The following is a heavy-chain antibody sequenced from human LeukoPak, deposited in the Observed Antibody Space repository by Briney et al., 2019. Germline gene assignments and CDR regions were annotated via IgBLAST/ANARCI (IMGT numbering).Heavy chain of an antibody. J-gene: IGHJ6*03. D-gene: IGHD2-15*01. Sequence: ASVKVSCKASGYTFTGYYMHWVRQAPGQGLEWMGWINPNSGGTNYAQKFQGRVTMTRYTSISTAYMELRSLRSDDTAVYYCARGGGLTLYYYYMDVWGKGTTVTVSS. CDR3: ARGGGLTLYYYYMDV. V-gene: IGHV1-2*02. CDR1: GYTFTGYY. CDR2: INPNSGGT.